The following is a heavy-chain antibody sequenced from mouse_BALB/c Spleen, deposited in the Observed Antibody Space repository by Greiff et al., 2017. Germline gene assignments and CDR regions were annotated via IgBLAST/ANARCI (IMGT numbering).Heavy chain of an antibody. CDR2: ISSGGSYT. CDR1: GFTFSSYT. V-gene: IGHV5-6-4*01. Sequence: EVKLEESGGGLVKPGGSLKLSCAASGFTFSSYTMSWVRQTPEKRLEWVATISSGGSYTYYPDSVKGRFTISRDNAKNTLYLQMSSLKSEDTAMYYCTREMIDYWGQGTTLTVSS. J-gene: IGHJ2*01. CDR3: TREMIDY.